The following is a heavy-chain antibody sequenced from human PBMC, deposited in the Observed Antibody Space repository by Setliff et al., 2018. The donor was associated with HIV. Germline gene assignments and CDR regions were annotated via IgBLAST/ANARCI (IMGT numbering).Heavy chain of an antibody. CDR1: GFTVSSNY. V-gene: IGHV3-53*05. CDR2: IYSGVST. Sequence: GSLRLSCAASGFTVSSNYMSWVRQAPGKGLEWVSVIYSGVSTYYADSMKGRFTISRDNSKNTLYLQMNSLRAEDTAVYYCARVAETRGYSYDYRLYYYGMDVWGQGTTVTVS. D-gene: IGHD5-18*01. CDR3: ARVAETRGYSYDYRLYYYGMDV. J-gene: IGHJ6*02.